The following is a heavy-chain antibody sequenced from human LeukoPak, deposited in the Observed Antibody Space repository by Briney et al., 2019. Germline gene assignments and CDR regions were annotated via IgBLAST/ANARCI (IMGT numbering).Heavy chain of an antibody. J-gene: IGHJ4*02. CDR1: GFTFSSYA. V-gene: IGHV3-23*01. Sequence: GGSLRLSCAASGFTFSSYAMSWVRQAPGKGLEWVSAISGSGGSTYYADSVKGRFTISRDNSKNTLYQQMNSLRAEDTAVYYCANYVSGYSGSSLTGYFDYWGQGTLVTVSS. CDR2: ISGSGGST. D-gene: IGHD1-26*01. CDR3: ANYVSGYSGSSLTGYFDY.